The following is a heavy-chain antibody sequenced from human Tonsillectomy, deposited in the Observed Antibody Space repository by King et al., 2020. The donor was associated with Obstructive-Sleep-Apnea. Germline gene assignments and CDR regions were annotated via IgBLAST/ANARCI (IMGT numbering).Heavy chain of an antibody. CDR3: ARYRSGWDGSQGWHFDI. CDR2: ITSTSSYI. Sequence: VQLVESGGGLVKPGGSLRLSCAATGFTFSIYSMNWVRQAPGKGLEWVSCITSTSSYIYYADSIKGRFTISRDNAKNSLYLQMNSLRAEDTAVYYCARYRSGWDGSQGWHFDIWGRGTPVTVSS. D-gene: IGHD6-19*01. V-gene: IGHV3-21*03. CDR1: GFTFSIYS. J-gene: IGHJ2*01.